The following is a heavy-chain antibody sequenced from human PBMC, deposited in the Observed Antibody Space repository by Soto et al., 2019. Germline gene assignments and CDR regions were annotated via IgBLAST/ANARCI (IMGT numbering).Heavy chain of an antibody. Sequence: GGSLRLSCAASGFTFSSYGIHWVRQAPGKGLEWVAFISNAGSNKYYEDSVKGRFTISRDNSKNKLYLQMNSLRAEDTAVYYCAKDRLANPPYYYYYYGMDVWGQGTTVTVSS. J-gene: IGHJ6*02. CDR3: AKDRLANPPYYYYYYGMDV. V-gene: IGHV3-30*18. CDR1: GFTFSSYG. D-gene: IGHD6-25*01. CDR2: ISNAGSNK.